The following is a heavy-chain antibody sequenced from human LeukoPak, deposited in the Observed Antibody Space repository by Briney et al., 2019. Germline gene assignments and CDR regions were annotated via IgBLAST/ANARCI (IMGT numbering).Heavy chain of an antibody. V-gene: IGHV4-4*02. Sequence: SETLSLTCAVSGGSISSSNWWSWVRQPPGKGLEWIGEIYHSGSTNYNPSLKSRVTISVDTSKNQFSLKLSSVTAADTAVYYCARLNYYDSSGYYGSEMDVWGKGTTVTVSS. CDR3: ARLNYYDSSGYYGSEMDV. CDR2: IYHSGST. CDR1: GGSISSSNW. D-gene: IGHD3-22*01. J-gene: IGHJ6*04.